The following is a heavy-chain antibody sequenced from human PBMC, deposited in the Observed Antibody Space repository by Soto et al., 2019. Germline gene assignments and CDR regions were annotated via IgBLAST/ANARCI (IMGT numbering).Heavy chain of an antibody. V-gene: IGHV1-69*01. CDR1: GGNFRSYA. CDR2: IIPIFGTA. CDR3: ARGRGYSGYDYGGENCDY. J-gene: IGHJ4*02. D-gene: IGHD5-12*01. Sequence: QVQLVQSGAEVKKPGTSVKVSCKASGGNFRSYAISWVRQAPGQGLEWMGGIIPIFGTAKYAQKYQGRDTITADESTSTAYMELSSLIYEDTAVYYCARGRGYSGYDYGGENCDYLGQGTLVTVSS.